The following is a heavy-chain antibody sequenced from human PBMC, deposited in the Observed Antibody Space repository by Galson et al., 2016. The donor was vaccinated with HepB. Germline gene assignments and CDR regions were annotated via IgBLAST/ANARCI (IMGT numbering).Heavy chain of an antibody. CDR1: GYSFTSYW. J-gene: IGHJ2*01. CDR2: XDPXDSYX. D-gene: IGHD6-19*01. V-gene: IGHV5-10-1*01. Sequence: QSGAEVKKPGESLRISCKGSGYSFTSYWTXXXRXXXGKXXEWMGRXDPXDSYXSYSPSVQGHVTISADKSISTAYRQWSSLKASDTAMYYCARLLWLGRNWYFDLWGRGTLVTVSS. CDR3: ARLLWLGRNWYFDL.